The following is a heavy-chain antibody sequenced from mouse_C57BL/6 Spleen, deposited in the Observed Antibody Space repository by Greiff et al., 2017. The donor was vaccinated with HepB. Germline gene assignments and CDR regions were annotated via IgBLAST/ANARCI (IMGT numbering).Heavy chain of an antibody. CDR2: ISSGGSYT. CDR3: ARQLRPGDAMDY. Sequence: EVHLVESGGDLVKPGGSLKLSCAASGFTFSSYGMSWVRQTPDKRLEWVATISSGGSYTYYPDSVKGRFTISRDNAKNTLYLQMSSLKSEDTAMYYCARQLRPGDAMDYWGQGTSVTVSS. CDR1: GFTFSSYG. D-gene: IGHD3-2*02. V-gene: IGHV5-6*01. J-gene: IGHJ4*01.